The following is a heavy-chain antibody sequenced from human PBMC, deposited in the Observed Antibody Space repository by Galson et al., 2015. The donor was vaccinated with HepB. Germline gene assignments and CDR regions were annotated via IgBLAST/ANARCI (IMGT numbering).Heavy chain of an antibody. CDR1: GFTFSNYG. D-gene: IGHD1-26*01. CDR2: ISFDGSNK. Sequence: SLRLSCAASGFTFSNYGMHWVRQAPGKGLEWVAVISFDGSNKYYADSVKGRFTISRDNSKNTLYVQMNNLRAEDTAVYYCASLSQDSGSYGQFDYWGQGTLVTVSS. V-gene: IGHV3-30*03. J-gene: IGHJ4*02. CDR3: ASLSQDSGSYGQFDY.